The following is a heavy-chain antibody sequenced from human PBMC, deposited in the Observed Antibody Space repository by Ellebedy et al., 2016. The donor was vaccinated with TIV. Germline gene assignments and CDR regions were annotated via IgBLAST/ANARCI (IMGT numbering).Heavy chain of an antibody. J-gene: IGHJ4*02. Sequence: GESLKISCAASGFTFSSYAMSRVRQAPGKGLEWVSTISHTGSRTYYADSVEGRFTISRDNSKKTLYLQMNSLRAEDKAIYYCAKGRGGGSDSSAPRYYFDYWGLGNLVTVSS. CDR3: AKGRGGGSDSSAPRYYFDY. D-gene: IGHD3-22*01. CDR1: GFTFSSYA. CDR2: ISHTGSRT. V-gene: IGHV3-23*01.